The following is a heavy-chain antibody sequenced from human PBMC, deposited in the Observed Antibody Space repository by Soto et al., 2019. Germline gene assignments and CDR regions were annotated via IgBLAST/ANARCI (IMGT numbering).Heavy chain of an antibody. Sequence: PSQTRSLTCAISGDSVSSNSAAWNWIRQSPSRGLEWLGRTYYRSKWYNDYAVSVKSRITINPDTSKNQFSLQLNSVTPEDTAVYYCARARRGWRTSTVHTPLVIHGMDVWAQGTTVTVSS. V-gene: IGHV6-1*01. J-gene: IGHJ6*02. CDR2: TYYRSKWYN. CDR1: GDSVSSNSAA. CDR3: ARARRGWRTSTVHTPLVIHGMDV. D-gene: IGHD2-21*01.